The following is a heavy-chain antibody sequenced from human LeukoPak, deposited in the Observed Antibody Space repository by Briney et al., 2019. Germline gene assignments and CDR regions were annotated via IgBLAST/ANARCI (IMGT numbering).Heavy chain of an antibody. D-gene: IGHD1-1*01. CDR2: IYPGDSDT. CDR3: ARQGTWMSFWFDP. J-gene: IGHJ5*02. V-gene: IGHV5-51*01. Sequence: GESLKISCKGSEYNFTNYWIGWVRQMPGKGLEWMGIIYPGDSDTRYSPSFQGHVTFSADKSISTVYLQWSSLEASDTAIYYCARQGTWMSFWFDPWGQGTLVTVSS. CDR1: EYNFTNYW.